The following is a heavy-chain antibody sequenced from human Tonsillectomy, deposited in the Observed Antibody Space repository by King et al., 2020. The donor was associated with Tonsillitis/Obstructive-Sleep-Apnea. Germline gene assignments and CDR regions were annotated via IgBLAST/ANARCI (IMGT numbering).Heavy chain of an antibody. CDR2: ILYDGSNK. V-gene: IGHV3-30*18. Sequence: VQLVESGGGVVQPGRSLRLSCAASGFTFSSYGMHWVRQAPGKGLEWVAVILYDGSNKYYADSVKGRFTITSDNSKNTLYLEMNSLRAEDTAVYYCAKVDSWGQGTMVTVSS. CDR1: GFTFSSYG. J-gene: IGHJ4*02. CDR3: AKVDS.